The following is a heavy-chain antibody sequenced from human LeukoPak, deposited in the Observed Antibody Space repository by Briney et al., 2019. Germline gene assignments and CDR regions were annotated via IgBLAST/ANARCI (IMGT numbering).Heavy chain of an antibody. CDR3: AKGYPTSLDY. D-gene: IGHD1-26*01. CDR1: GFIFSTYA. Sequence: GGSLRLSCAPAGFIFSTYAMSWVRQAPGKGLEWVSGISCSVERTYYEDPVKRRLTIPRENSKNTQYLQMNGLRAEDTAVYYCAKGYPTSLDYWGQGTLVTVSS. CDR2: ISCSVERT. J-gene: IGHJ4*02. V-gene: IGHV3-23*01.